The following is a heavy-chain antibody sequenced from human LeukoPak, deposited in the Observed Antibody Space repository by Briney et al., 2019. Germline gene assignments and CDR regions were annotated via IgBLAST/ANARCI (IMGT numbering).Heavy chain of an antibody. CDR3: ARSGKSTGLI. CDR1: GYSLRSGYY. J-gene: IGHJ4*02. D-gene: IGHD6-19*01. Sequence: PSETLSLTCAVSGYSLRSGYYWAWIRQPPGKGLEWIGGIYHSGSTYYNSSLKRRVTISRDTSKNQFSLNLSSVTAADTPVYYCARSGKSTGLIWGQGRLVTVS. CDR2: IYHSGST. V-gene: IGHV4-38-2*01.